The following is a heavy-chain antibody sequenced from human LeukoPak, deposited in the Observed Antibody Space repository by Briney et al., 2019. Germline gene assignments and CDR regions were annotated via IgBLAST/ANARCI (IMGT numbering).Heavy chain of an antibody. CDR1: GYSFTRNW. Sequence: GESLKISCKGSGYSFTRNWIGWVRQMPGKGLEWLGIIYPGDSDTRYSPSFQGQVTISADKSINTAYLQWSSLKASDTAMYYCARRVVNNRNWYFNLWGRGTLVTVSS. V-gene: IGHV5-51*01. CDR3: ARRVVNNRNWYFNL. J-gene: IGHJ2*01. D-gene: IGHD4-23*01. CDR2: IYPGDSDT.